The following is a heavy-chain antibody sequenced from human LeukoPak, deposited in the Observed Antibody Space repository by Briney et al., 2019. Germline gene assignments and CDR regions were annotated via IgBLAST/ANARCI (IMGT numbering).Heavy chain of an antibody. CDR2: ISYDGSNK. V-gene: IGHV3-30-3*01. CDR3: ARDHPLTMVRGVPSVYGMDV. CDR1: GFTFSSYA. J-gene: IGHJ6*02. D-gene: IGHD3-10*01. Sequence: PGGSLRLSCAASGFTFSSYAMHWVRQAPGKGLEWVAVISYDGSNKYYADSVKGRFTISRDNSKNTLYLQMNSLRAEDTAVYYCARDHPLTMVRGVPSVYGMDVWGQGTTVTVSS.